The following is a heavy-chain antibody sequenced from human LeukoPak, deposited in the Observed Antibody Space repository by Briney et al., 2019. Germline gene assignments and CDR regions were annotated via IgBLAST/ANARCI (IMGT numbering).Heavy chain of an antibody. J-gene: IGHJ4*02. Sequence: PSQTLSLTCTVSGGSISSGDYYWSWIRQPPGKGLEWIGYIYYSGSTYYNPSLKSRVTISVDTSKNQFSLKLSSVTAADTAVYYCAREPLMITFGGVIVPGWGQGTLVTVSS. CDR3: AREPLMITFGGVIVPG. V-gene: IGHV4-30-4*08. CDR1: GGSISSGDYY. CDR2: IYYSGST. D-gene: IGHD3-16*02.